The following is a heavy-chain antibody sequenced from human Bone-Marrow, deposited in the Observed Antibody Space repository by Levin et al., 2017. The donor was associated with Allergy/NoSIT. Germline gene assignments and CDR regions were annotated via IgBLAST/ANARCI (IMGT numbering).Heavy chain of an antibody. CDR3: AGSSSGTGHFDS. CDR2: IVPIFGTT. J-gene: IGHJ4*02. Sequence: KISCKVSGGSFTDYSISWVRQAPGQGLEWVGGIVPIFGTTHNAQKLQGRITITADKSTSTAYMELRGLGSEDTAVYYCAGSSSGTGHFDSWGQGTLVTVSS. CDR1: GGSFTDYS. V-gene: IGHV1-69*06. D-gene: IGHD3/OR15-3a*01.